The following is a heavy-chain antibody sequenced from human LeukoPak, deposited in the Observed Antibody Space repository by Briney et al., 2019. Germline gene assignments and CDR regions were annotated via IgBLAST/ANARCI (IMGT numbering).Heavy chain of an antibody. V-gene: IGHV3-30-3*01. CDR2: ISYDGSNK. CDR1: GFTFSSYA. J-gene: IGHJ4*02. Sequence: GGSLRLSCAASGFTFSSYAMHWVRQAPGKGLEWVAVISYDGSNKYYADSVKGRFTISRDNSKNTLYLQMNSLRAEDTAVYYCASWVSDFDYWGQGTLVTVSS. D-gene: IGHD7-27*01. CDR3: ASWVSDFDY.